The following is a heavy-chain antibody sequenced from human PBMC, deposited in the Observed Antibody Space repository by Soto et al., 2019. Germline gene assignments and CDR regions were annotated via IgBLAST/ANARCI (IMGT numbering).Heavy chain of an antibody. CDR1: GYSFTNYW. V-gene: IGHV5-51*01. CDR2: IYPGDSDP. CDR3: ARGIPGALNPYHFDC. D-gene: IGHD1-20*01. J-gene: IGHJ4*02. Sequence: PGESLKISCKGSGYSFTNYWIGWVRQMPGKGLEWMGIIYPGDSDPRYSPSFRGQVTISVDKSISTAHLQWSSLQASDTAMYYCARGIPGALNPYHFDCWGQGTLVTVSS.